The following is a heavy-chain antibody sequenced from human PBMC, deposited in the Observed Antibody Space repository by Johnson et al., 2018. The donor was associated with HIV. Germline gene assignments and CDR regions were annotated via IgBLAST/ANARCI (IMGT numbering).Heavy chain of an antibody. CDR3: AREALTYYDSSGSYYPVHDAFDI. CDR1: GFTFSSYG. D-gene: IGHD3-10*01. CDR2: VSYDGSKK. J-gene: IGHJ3*02. V-gene: IGHV3-30*03. Sequence: VQLVESGGGVVQPGRSLRLSCVASGFTFSSYGMHWVRQAPGKGLEWVAIVSYDGSKKYYPDSVKGRFTISRDNSKNTLYLQMDSLRAEETAVYYCAREALTYYDSSGSYYPVHDAFDIWGLGTLVTVSS.